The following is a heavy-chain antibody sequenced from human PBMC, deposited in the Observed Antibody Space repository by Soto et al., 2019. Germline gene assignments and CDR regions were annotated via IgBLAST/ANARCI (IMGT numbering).Heavy chain of an antibody. Sequence: GGSLRLSCGGSGFTFRSYGMSWVRQAPGKGLEWASGISGHSKNTYYSDSVKGRFTISRDNSKNTLYLQLDSLRSEDTAVYYCAAEGRLYDFWSGHPQAHYYYGMDVWGQGTTVTVSS. CDR2: ISGHSKNT. V-gene: IGHV3-23*01. CDR3: AAEGRLYDFWSGHPQAHYYYGMDV. D-gene: IGHD3-3*01. CDR1: GFTFRSYG. J-gene: IGHJ6*02.